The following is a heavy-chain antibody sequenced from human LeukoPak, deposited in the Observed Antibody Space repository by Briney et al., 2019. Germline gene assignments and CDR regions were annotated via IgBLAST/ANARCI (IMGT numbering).Heavy chain of an antibody. V-gene: IGHV3-21*01. Sequence: GGSLRLSCAASGFTFSDYSMNWVRQAPGKGLEWISSIGGIGTYIYYADSVKGRFAISRDNAKNSVYLQMNSLRGEDTAVYYCVRDLAWGQETLVTVSS. CDR2: IGGIGTYI. J-gene: IGHJ5*02. CDR1: GFTFSDYS. CDR3: VRDLA.